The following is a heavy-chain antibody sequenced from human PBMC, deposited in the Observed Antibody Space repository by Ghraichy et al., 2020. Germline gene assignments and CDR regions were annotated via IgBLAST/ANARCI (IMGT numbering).Heavy chain of an antibody. CDR2: INSDGSTT. V-gene: IGHV3-74*01. CDR3: ARVFSSWPLGFGY. D-gene: IGHD2-2*01. J-gene: IGHJ4*02. CDR1: GFTFSSYW. Sequence: GESLNISCAASGFTFSSYWMHWVRRPPGKGLVWVSRINSDGSTTGYADSVKGRFTVSRDNAKNTLFLEMNSLRAEDTAVYYCARVFSSWPLGFGYWGQGTLVPVSS.